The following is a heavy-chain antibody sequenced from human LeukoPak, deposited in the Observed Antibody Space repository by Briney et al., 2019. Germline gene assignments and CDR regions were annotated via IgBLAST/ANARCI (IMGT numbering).Heavy chain of an antibody. CDR1: GFTFSSHS. V-gene: IGHV3-21*01. J-gene: IGHJ5*02. Sequence: PGGSLRLSCAASGFTFSSHSMNWVRQAPGKGREWVSGISSSSSYLYYTDSVKGRFTVSRDNAKNSLYLQMNSLRAEDTAVYYCARAYSGSYNWFDPWGQGTLVTVSS. CDR2: ISSSSSYL. CDR3: ARAYSGSYNWFDP. D-gene: IGHD1-26*01.